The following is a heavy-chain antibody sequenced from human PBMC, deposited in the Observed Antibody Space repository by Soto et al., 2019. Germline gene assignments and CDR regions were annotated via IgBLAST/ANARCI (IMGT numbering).Heavy chain of an antibody. Sequence: QVQLQQWGAGLLKPSETLSLTCAVYGGSFSTDYWSWIRQPPGKGLESIGEINPSGGTNYNPSLKSRVTISVATSKNQFSLKLSSVTAADTAVYYCARVLAALAARDFDYWGQGTLVTVSS. CDR2: INPSGGT. CDR3: ARVLAALAARDFDY. D-gene: IGHD6-6*01. J-gene: IGHJ4*02. CDR1: GGSFSTDY. V-gene: IGHV4-34*01.